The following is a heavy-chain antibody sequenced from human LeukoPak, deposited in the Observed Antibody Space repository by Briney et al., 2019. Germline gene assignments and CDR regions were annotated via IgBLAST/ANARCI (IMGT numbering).Heavy chain of an antibody. D-gene: IGHD5-18*01. CDR2: ISAYNGNT. CDR3: ASIVDTAMAYDY. J-gene: IGHJ4*02. CDR1: GGTFSSYA. Sequence: ASVKVSCKASGGTFSSYAISWVRQAPGQGLEWMGWISAYNGNTNYAQKLQGRVTMTTDTSTSTAYMELRSLRSDDTAVYYCASIVDTAMAYDYWGQGTLVTVSS. V-gene: IGHV1-18*01.